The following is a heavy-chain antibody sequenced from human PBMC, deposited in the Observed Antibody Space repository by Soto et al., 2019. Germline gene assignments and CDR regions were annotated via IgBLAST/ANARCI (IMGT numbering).Heavy chain of an antibody. J-gene: IGHJ6*02. V-gene: IGHV3-33*01. Sequence: GGSLRLSCAASGFTFSSYGMHWVRQAPGKGLEWVAVIWYDGSNKYYADSVKGRFTISRDNSKNTLYLQMNSLRAEDTAVYYCAREEILYYDFWSGYRYGMDVWGQGTTVTVSS. CDR1: GFTFSSYG. D-gene: IGHD3-3*01. CDR2: IWYDGSNK. CDR3: AREEILYYDFWSGYRYGMDV.